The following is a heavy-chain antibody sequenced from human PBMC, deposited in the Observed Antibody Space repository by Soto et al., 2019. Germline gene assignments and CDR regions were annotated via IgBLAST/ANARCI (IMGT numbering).Heavy chain of an antibody. CDR3: ARGDYYYDSSGYSDAFDI. CDR2: IWYDGSNK. Sequence: GGSLRLSCAASGFTFSSYGMHWVRQAPGKGLEWVAVIWYDGSNKYYADSVKGRFTISRDNSKNTLYLQMNSLRAEDTAVYYCARGDYYYDSSGYSDAFDIWGQGTMVTVSS. CDR1: GFTFSSYG. J-gene: IGHJ3*02. V-gene: IGHV3-33*01. D-gene: IGHD3-22*01.